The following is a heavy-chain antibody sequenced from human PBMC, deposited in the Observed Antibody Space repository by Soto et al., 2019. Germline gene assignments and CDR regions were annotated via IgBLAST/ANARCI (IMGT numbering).Heavy chain of an antibody. CDR1: GGSISSSSYY. Sequence: SETLSLTCTVSGGSISSSSYYWGWIRQPPGKGLEWIGSIYYSGSTYYNPSLKSRVTISVDTSKNQFSLKLSSVTAADTAVYYCARHPGGGRRLNWFDPWGQGTLVTVSS. J-gene: IGHJ5*02. CDR2: IYYSGST. CDR3: ARHPGGGRRLNWFDP. V-gene: IGHV4-39*01. D-gene: IGHD3-16*01.